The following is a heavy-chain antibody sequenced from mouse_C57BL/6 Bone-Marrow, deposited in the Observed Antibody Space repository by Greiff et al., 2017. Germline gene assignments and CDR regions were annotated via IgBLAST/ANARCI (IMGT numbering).Heavy chain of an antibody. D-gene: IGHD2-10*01. CDR1: GYTFTSSW. CDR2: IHPSDSDT. V-gene: IGHV1-74*01. CDR3: AIAYRAWVAD. Sequence: QVQLQQPGAELVKPGASVKVSCKASGYTFTSSWMHWVKQRPGQGLEWLGRIHPSDSDTNYNHKFKGKATLTVDKSSSTAYMQLSSLTSEDAAVYYCAIAYRAWVADWGPGTLVTFSA. J-gene: IGHJ3*01.